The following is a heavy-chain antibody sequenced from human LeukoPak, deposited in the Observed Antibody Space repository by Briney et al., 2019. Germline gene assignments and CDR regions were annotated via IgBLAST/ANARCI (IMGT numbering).Heavy chain of an antibody. CDR2: INPNSGGT. D-gene: IGHD6-13*01. CDR1: GYTFTGYY. CDR3: ARGSAYSSSWYEN. V-gene: IGHV1-2*02. J-gene: IGHJ4*02. Sequence: ASVSVSCKASGYTFTGYYMHWVRPAPGQGLEWMGWINPNSGGTNYAQKFQGRVTMTRDTSISTAYMELSRLRSDDTAVYYCARGSAYSSSWYENWGQGTLGTVSS.